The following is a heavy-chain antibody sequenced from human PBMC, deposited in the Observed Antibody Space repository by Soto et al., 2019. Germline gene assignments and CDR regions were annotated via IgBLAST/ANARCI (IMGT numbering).Heavy chain of an antibody. J-gene: IGHJ3*02. CDR1: GFTFSDYY. CDR3: ASRPYGDYGSDAFDI. D-gene: IGHD4-17*01. Sequence: GGSLRLSCAASGFTFSDYYMSWIRQAPGKGLEWVSYISSSGSTIYYSDSVKGRFTISRYNAKNSLYLQMNSMRAGDTAVYHCASRPYGDYGSDAFDIWGQGTMVTVSS. V-gene: IGHV3-11*01. CDR2: ISSSGSTI.